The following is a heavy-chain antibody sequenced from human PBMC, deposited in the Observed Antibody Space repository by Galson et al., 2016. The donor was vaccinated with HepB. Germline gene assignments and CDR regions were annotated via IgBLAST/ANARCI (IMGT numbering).Heavy chain of an antibody. V-gene: IGHV1-69*13. CDR2: IIPIFETP. Sequence: SVKVSCKASGGTFSSFSVNWVRQAPGRGLEWLGGIIPIFETPNYSQRYQGRVTITADESTSTAYMELSSLKSEDTAIYYCAGGEIQPGYCGGTNCPRKKGVDVWGQGTTVTVTS. D-gene: IGHD2-2*01. J-gene: IGHJ6*02. CDR3: AGGEIQPGYCGGTNCPRKKGVDV. CDR1: GGTFSSFS.